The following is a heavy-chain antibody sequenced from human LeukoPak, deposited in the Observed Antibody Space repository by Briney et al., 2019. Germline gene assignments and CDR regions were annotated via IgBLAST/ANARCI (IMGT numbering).Heavy chain of an antibody. D-gene: IGHD3-22*01. CDR2: IYYSGST. Sequence: SETLSLTCTVSGGSISSYYWSWIRQPPGKGLEWIGYIYYSGSTNYNPSLKSRVTISVDTSKNQFSLKLGSVTAADTDVYYCARTEQHYYDSSGFDYWGQGTLVTVSS. CDR3: ARTEQHYYDSSGFDY. CDR1: GGSISSYY. J-gene: IGHJ4*02. V-gene: IGHV4-59*01.